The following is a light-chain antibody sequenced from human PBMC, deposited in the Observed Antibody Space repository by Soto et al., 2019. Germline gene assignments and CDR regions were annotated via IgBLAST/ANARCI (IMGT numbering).Light chain of an antibody. CDR1: QSVSSY. CDR2: DAS. Sequence: EIVLTQSPATLSLSPGERATLSCRASQSVSSYLAWDQQKPGQAPRLLVYDASNRATGIPARFSGSGSGKDFTLTISSLEPEDYAVYYCHQRSNWPLTFGGGTKVEIK. CDR3: HQRSNWPLT. V-gene: IGKV3-11*01. J-gene: IGKJ4*01.